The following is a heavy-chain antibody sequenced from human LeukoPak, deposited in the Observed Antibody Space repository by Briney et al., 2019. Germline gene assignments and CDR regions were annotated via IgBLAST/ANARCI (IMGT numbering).Heavy chain of an antibody. CDR3: SKDPNGDYVGAFDM. CDR1: GFTFSSYS. Sequence: GGSLRLSCAASGFTFSSYSMNWVRQAPGKGLEWVSYISSSSSTIYYADSVKGRFSVSRDNSQNTVFLHMNSLRADDTALYYCSKDPNGDYVGAFDMWGQGQWSPSLQ. D-gene: IGHD4-17*01. V-gene: IGHV3-48*01. CDR2: ISSSSSTI. J-gene: IGHJ3*02.